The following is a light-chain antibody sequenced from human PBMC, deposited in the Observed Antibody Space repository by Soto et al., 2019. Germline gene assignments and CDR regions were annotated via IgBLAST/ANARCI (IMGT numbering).Light chain of an antibody. CDR3: SSYTTSSTWV. CDR2: KVT. Sequence: QSALTQPASVSGSPGQSITISCTGTSSDVGAYNYVSWYRQHPGKGPELIIYKVTDRPPGVSSRFSGSKSGNTASLTISGLQAEDEADYYCSSYTTSSTWVFGGGTKLTVL. J-gene: IGLJ3*02. CDR1: SSDVGAYNY. V-gene: IGLV2-14*01.